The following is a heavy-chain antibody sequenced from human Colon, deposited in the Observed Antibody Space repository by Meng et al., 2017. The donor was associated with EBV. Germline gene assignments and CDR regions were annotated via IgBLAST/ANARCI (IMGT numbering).Heavy chain of an antibody. CDR1: GDSISGSGDY. J-gene: IGHJ4*02. CDR2: IYYTGST. Sequence: QLQLQASGPGLVSPSETLSLPCRVSGDSISGSGDYWGWVRQPPGKGLEWIGNIYYTGSTYYNPSLKSRVTISVDTSKNQLSLKVTSMTAADTAVYYCARDGPLLWGPGTLVTVSS. CDR3: ARDGPLL. V-gene: IGHV4-39*07.